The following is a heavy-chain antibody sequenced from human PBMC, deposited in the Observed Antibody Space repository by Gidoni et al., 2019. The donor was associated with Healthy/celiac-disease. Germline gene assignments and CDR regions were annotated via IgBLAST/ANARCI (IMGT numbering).Heavy chain of an antibody. Sequence: EVQLWESGGGLVQPGGSLRLSCAASGFTFSSYAMSWVRQAPGKGLEWVSAISGSGGSTYYADSVKGRFTISRDNSKNTLYLQMNSLRAEDTAVYYCAKDADYSNFYYYYGMDVWGQGTTVTVSS. CDR2: ISGSGGST. D-gene: IGHD4-4*01. CDR3: AKDADYSNFYYYYGMDV. J-gene: IGHJ6*02. V-gene: IGHV3-23*01. CDR1: GFTFSSYA.